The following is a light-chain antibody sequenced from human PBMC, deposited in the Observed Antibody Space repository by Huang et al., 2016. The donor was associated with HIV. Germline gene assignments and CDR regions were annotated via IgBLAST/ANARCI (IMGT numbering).Light chain of an antibody. CDR2: VAS. CDR1: QSLLQRNGNNY. CDR3: MQALQTPLT. V-gene: IGKV2-28*01. J-gene: IGKJ4*01. Sequence: DIVMTQSPLSLSVTPGEPASISCRSSQSLLQRNGNNYFDWYLQKPGQSLQLLFYVASSRASVSPDRFDCSGSGTDFTLEISRVEAEDVGVYYCMQALQTPLTFGGGTKVEVK.